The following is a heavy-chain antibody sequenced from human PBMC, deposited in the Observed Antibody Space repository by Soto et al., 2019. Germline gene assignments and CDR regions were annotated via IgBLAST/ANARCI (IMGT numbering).Heavy chain of an antibody. Sequence: QVQLVQSGAEVKKPGSSVRVSCKASGDTFTFYSINWVRQAPGLGLEWMGRINPILRMSNYAQRCQGRVTMTADKCTSNAYMELSSLRSEETAMYYCASSYGSGYRAFDYWGQGALVTVTS. V-gene: IGHV1-69*02. D-gene: IGHD3-10*01. J-gene: IGHJ4*02. CDR3: ASSYGSGYRAFDY. CDR1: GDTFTFYS. CDR2: INPILRMS.